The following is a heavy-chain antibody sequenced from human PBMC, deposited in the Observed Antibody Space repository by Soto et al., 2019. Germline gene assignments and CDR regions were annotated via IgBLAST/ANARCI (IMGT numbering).Heavy chain of an antibody. CDR1: GFTFSSYS. CDR2: ISSSSSTI. Sequence: EVQLVESGGDLVQPGGSLRLSCAASGFTFSSYSMNWVRQAPGKGLEWVSYISSSSSTIYYADSVKGRFTISRDNAKNSLYLQMNSLRDEDTAVYYCAREYCSGGSCYRELEYWGQGALVTVSS. J-gene: IGHJ4*02. CDR3: AREYCSGGSCYRELEY. D-gene: IGHD2-15*01. V-gene: IGHV3-48*02.